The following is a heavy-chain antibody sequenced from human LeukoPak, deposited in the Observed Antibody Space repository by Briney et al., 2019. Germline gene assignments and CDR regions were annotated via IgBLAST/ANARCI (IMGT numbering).Heavy chain of an antibody. V-gene: IGHV3-21*06. D-gene: IGHD5-12*01. CDR2: ITPSSSSI. J-gene: IGHJ4*02. Sequence: GGSLRLSCAASGFTFSAYSMDWVRQAPGKGLEWVSSITPSSSSIFYADSVKGRFTISRDNAKNLLYLQMSSPRAEDTAVYYCASDYDSPFDFWGQGTLVTVSS. CDR1: GFTFSAYS. CDR3: ASDYDSPFDF.